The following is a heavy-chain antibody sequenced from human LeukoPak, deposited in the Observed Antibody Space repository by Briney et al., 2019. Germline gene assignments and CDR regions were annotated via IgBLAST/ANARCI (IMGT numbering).Heavy chain of an antibody. D-gene: IGHD6-13*01. CDR3: AKDRTRAAAGTLGDY. V-gene: IGHV3-53*01. CDR1: GFTDSSNY. J-gene: IGHJ4*02. CDR2: IYSGGST. Sequence: GGSLRLSCAASGFTDSSNYMSWVHQAPGKALEWVSVIYSGGSTYYADSVKGRFTISRDNSKNTLYLQMNSLRAEDTAVYYCAKDRTRAAAGTLGDYWGQGTLVTVSS.